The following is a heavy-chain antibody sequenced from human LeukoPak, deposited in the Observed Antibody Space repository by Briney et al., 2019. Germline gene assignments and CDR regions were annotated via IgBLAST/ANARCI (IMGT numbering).Heavy chain of an antibody. D-gene: IGHD3-22*01. CDR2: ISGSGGST. V-gene: IGHV3-23*01. CDR1: GLTFSRYA. J-gene: IGHJ4*02. CDR3: TKKGGYYGTSGYQDYFDP. Sequence: GGSLRLSCAASGLTFSRYAMSWVRQAPGKGLEWVSGISGSGGSTYYADSVKGRFTISRDNSKNTLYLQMNSLRAEDTAIYYCTKKGGYYGTSGYQDYFDPWGQGTLVTASS.